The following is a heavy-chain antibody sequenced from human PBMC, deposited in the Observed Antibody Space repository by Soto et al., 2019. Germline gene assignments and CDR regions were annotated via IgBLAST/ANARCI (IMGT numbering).Heavy chain of an antibody. D-gene: IGHD3-16*02. V-gene: IGHV2-5*02. J-gene: IGHJ4*02. CDR1: GFSLSTNGVA. Sequence: QITLKESGPTLVKPTQTLTLTCTFSGFSLSTNGVAVGWIRQPPGKALEWLALIYWDDDNRYRSSLKSRLTITKDTSKNQVVLTMTNMDPVDTATYYCAHRLRYTNFDYCGQGTLVTVSS. CDR2: IYWDDDN. CDR3: AHRLRYTNFDY.